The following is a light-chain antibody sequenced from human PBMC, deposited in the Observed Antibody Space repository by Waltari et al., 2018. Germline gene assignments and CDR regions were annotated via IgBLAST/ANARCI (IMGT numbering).Light chain of an antibody. Sequence: DIQMTQSLPTLSDSLGARFTITFRASQSISGWLAWCQKKPGKAPKLLIYKASSLESGVPSRFSGSGSGTEFTLTISSLQPDDFATYYCQQYNNYPFTFGPGTKVDIK. V-gene: IGKV1-5*03. CDR1: QSISGW. CDR3: QQYNNYPFT. J-gene: IGKJ3*01. CDR2: KAS.